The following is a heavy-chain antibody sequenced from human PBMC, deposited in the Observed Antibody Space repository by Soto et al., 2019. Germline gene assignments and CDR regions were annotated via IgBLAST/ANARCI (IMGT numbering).Heavy chain of an antibody. D-gene: IGHD2-21*01. CDR1: GFTFSSYA. CDR2: ITSNGGNT. J-gene: IGHJ6*02. CDR3: ARRIPFGYGMDV. Sequence: EVQLVESGGGLVQPGGSLRLSCAASGFTFSSYAMHWVRQAPGKGLEYVSAITSNGGNTDYASSVKGRFTISRDNSKHTLYRQMGSLRAEDMAVYYCARRIPFGYGMDVWGQGATVTVSS. V-gene: IGHV3-64*01.